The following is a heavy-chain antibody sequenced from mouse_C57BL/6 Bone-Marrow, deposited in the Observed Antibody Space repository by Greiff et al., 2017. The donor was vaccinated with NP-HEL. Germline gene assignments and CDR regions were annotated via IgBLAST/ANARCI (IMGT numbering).Heavy chain of an antibody. V-gene: IGHV14-2*01. CDR3: ARKLGHISPFDY. D-gene: IGHD4-1*01. CDR1: GFNIKDYY. Sequence: EVKLMESGAELVKPGASVKLSCTASGFNIKDYYMHWVKQRTEQGLEWIGRIDPEDGETKYAPKFQGKATITADTSSNTAYLQLSSLTSEDTAVYYCARKLGHISPFDYWGQGTTLTVSS. CDR2: IDPEDGET. J-gene: IGHJ2*01.